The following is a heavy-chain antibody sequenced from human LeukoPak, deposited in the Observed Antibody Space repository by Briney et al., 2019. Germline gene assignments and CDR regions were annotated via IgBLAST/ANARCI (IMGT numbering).Heavy chain of an antibody. V-gene: IGHV3-7*01. J-gene: IGHJ4*02. Sequence: GGSLRLSCVASGFTFSSYWMTWVRQAPGTGLEWVANIKTDGSLTYYVDSVKGRFTISRDNAKNSLYLQMNSLRAEDTAVYYCARDLNWETYWGQGTLVSVSS. CDR2: IKTDGSLT. CDR1: GFTFSSYW. CDR3: ARDLNWETY. D-gene: IGHD7-27*01.